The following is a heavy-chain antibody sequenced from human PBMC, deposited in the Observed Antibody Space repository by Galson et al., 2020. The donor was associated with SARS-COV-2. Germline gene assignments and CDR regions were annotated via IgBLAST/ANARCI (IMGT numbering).Heavy chain of an antibody. V-gene: IGHV4-4*02. J-gene: IGHJ4*02. CDR2: IYDTGRT. CDR1: GGSISSSNW. Sequence: SETLSLTCAVSGGSISSSNWWSWVRQPPGNGLEWIGEIYDTGRTNYNPSFKSRVTMSVDKSKNQFSLTLSSVTAADTAVYYFARENRGIPYYFDYWGQGTLVTVSS. CDR3: ARENRGIPYYFDY. D-gene: IGHD3-16*01.